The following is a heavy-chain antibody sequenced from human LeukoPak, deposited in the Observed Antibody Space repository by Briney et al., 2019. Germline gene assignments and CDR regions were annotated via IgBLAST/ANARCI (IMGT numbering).Heavy chain of an antibody. CDR1: GDSITSGAFY. V-gene: IGHV4-39*01. CDR3: ARRDYAAWFDP. Sequence: PSETLSLTCNVSGDSITSGAFYLAWIRPSPGKGLEWIGNVYYSGSTQYNPSLRGRVSISMDKTKNQFSLNLNSVSVTDTAIYYCARRDYAAWFDPWGQGTLVTVSS. CDR2: VYYSGST. D-gene: IGHD4/OR15-4a*01. J-gene: IGHJ5*02.